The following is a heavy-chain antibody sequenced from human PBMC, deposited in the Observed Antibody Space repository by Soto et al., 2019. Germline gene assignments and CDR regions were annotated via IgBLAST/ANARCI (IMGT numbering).Heavy chain of an antibody. Sequence: QVQLVQSGAEVRKPGSSVKVSCKASGDTFSFYSINWVRQAPGLGLKWMGRINPILSMSNYAQRFQGRVTMTADKSTSTAYMELSGLRSEDTAIYYCASSYGSGYRAFDYWGQGARVTVSS. D-gene: IGHD3-10*01. CDR3: ASSYGSGYRAFDY. CDR1: GDTFSFYS. J-gene: IGHJ4*02. V-gene: IGHV1-69*02. CDR2: INPILSMS.